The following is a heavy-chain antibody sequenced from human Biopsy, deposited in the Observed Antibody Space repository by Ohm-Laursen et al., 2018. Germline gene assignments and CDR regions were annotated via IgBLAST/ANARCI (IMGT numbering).Heavy chain of an antibody. CDR1: GYPFSNYY. D-gene: IGHD1/OR15-1a*01. CDR3: ARMEQPHDY. Sequence: ASVKVSCKTSGYPFSNYYLFWVRQAPGQGLEWMGRINPNNGATVYAQKFKVRVTMIRDTSMSTVYMELLNLKSDDTAVYYCARMEQPHDYWGQGTLVTVSS. CDR2: INPNNGAT. J-gene: IGHJ4*02. V-gene: IGHV1-2*06.